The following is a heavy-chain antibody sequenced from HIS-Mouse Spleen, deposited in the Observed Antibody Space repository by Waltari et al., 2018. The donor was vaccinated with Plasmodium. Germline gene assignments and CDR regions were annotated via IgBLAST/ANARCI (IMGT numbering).Heavy chain of an antibody. CDR2: INPNSGGT. Sequence: QVQLVQSGAEVKKPGASVKVSCKASGYTFTGSYMHWVRQAPGQGLEWMGWINPNSGGTNYAEKFQGRVTMTRDTSISTAYMELSRLRSDDTAVYYCARDSYYYDSSGYYSFDYWGQGTLVTVSS. D-gene: IGHD3-22*01. CDR1: GYTFTGSY. V-gene: IGHV1-2*02. CDR3: ARDSYYYDSSGYYSFDY. J-gene: IGHJ4*02.